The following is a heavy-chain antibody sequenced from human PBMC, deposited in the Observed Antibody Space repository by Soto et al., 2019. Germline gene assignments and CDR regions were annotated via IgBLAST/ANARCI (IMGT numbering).Heavy chain of an antibody. J-gene: IGHJ6*02. D-gene: IGHD2-15*01. CDR1: GGTFSSYA. Sequence: QVQLVQSGAEVKKPGSSVKVSCKASGGTFSSYAISWVRQAPGQGLEWMGGIIPIFGTANYAQKFQGRVTSTADESTGTAYMELSSRRSEDTAVYYCARGRAGCSGGSCYRDYYYYGMDVWGQGTTVTVSS. V-gene: IGHV1-69*12. CDR3: ARGRAGCSGGSCYRDYYYYGMDV. CDR2: IIPIFGTA.